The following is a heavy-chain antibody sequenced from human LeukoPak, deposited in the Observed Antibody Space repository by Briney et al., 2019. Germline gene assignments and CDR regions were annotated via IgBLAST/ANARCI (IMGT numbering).Heavy chain of an antibody. V-gene: IGHV4-30-2*03. CDR3: ATDSSSSPDA. CDR2: IYYSGST. D-gene: IGHD6-6*01. CDR1: GGSISSGGFY. Sequence: PSETLSLTCTVSGGSISSGGFYWSWIRQPPGKGLEWVGYIYYSGSTYYNPSLKSRVTISVDTSKNQFSLKLSSVTAADTAVYYCATDSSSSPDAWGQGTLVTVSS. J-gene: IGHJ5*02.